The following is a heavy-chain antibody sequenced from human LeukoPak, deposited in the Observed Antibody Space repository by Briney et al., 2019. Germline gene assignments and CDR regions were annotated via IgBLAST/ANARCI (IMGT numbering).Heavy chain of an antibody. V-gene: IGHV4-31*03. D-gene: IGHD3-9*01. CDR3: ARALVLRYFDWPYNWFDP. CDR2: IYYSGST. J-gene: IGHJ5*02. CDR1: GGSISSGGYY. Sequence: PSETLSLTCTVSGGSISSGGYYWSWIRQHPGKGLEWIGYIYYSGSTYYNPSLKSRVTISVDTSKNQFSLKLSSVTAADTAVYYCARALVLRYFDWPYNWFDPWGQGTLVTVSS.